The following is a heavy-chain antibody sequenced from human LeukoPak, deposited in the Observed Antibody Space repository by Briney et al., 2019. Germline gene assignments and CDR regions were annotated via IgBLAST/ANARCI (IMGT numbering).Heavy chain of an antibody. D-gene: IGHD3-16*01. J-gene: IGHJ4*02. V-gene: IGHV4-38-2*02. CDR3: ARVGNYVWGSPFDY. CDR2: IYHSGST. Sequence: SETLSLTCTVSGYSISSGYYWGWIRQPPGKGLEWIGSIYHSGSTYYNPSLKSRVTISVDTSKNQFSLKLSSVTAADTAVYYCARVGNYVWGSPFDYWGQGTLVTVSS. CDR1: GYSISSGYY.